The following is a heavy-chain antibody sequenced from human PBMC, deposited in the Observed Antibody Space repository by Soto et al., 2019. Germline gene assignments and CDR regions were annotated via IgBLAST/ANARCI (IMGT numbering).Heavy chain of an antibody. J-gene: IGHJ4*02. V-gene: IGHV6-1*01. Sequence: QVQLQQSGPGLVKPSQTLTLTCAISGDSVSSNSAIWNWIRQSPSRGLEWLGRTYYRSKWYNNYAESVKGRITIIPDTSKNQFSLQLNSVTPEDTAVYYCSTWHFDYWGQGTLVTVSS. CDR3: STWHFDY. CDR2: TYYRSKWYN. CDR1: GDSVSSNSAI.